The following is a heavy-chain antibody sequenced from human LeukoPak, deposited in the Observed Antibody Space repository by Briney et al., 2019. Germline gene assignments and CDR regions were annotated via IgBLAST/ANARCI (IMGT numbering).Heavy chain of an antibody. CDR2: IWYDGGNK. CDR1: GFIFSNHG. V-gene: IGHV3-33*06. D-gene: IGHD3-16*01. J-gene: IGHJ1*01. Sequence: PGRSLRLSCAASGFIFSNHGMHWVRQAPGKGLEWVAVIWYDGGNKYYVDSAKGRFTISRDNSKNTLYLQMDSLRAEDTAVYYCAKDTRSRYLQDWGQGTLVTVSS. CDR3: AKDTRSRYLQD.